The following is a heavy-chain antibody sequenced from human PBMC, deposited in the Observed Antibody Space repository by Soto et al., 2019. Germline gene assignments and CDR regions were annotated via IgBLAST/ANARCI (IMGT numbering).Heavy chain of an antibody. CDR1: GGSINSGDYY. V-gene: IGHV4-30-4*01. D-gene: IGHD3-10*01. Sequence: PSETQSLTCTVSGGSINSGDYYWTWVRQPPGKGLEWIGNIFHSGSTYYTPSLQSRVTISLDTSKNHFSLKLSSVTPADTAVYYCARDRYYGSGTYYNFYSGMDVWGQGTTVTVSS. J-gene: IGHJ6*02. CDR3: ARDRYYGSGTYYNFYSGMDV. CDR2: IFHSGST.